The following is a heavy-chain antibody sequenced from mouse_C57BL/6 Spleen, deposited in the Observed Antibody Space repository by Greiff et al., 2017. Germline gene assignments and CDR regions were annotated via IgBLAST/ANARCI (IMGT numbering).Heavy chain of an antibody. V-gene: IGHV1-72*01. D-gene: IGHD1-1*01. CDR2: IDPNSGGT. CDR3: ATTTVVEDYYAMDY. CDR1: GYTFTSYW. Sequence: QVQLQQPGAELVKPGASVKLSCKASGYTFTSYWMHWVKQRPGRGLEWIGRIDPNSGGTKYNEKFKSKATLTVDKPSSTAYMQLSSLTSEDSAVYYCATTTVVEDYYAMDYWGQGTSVTVSS. J-gene: IGHJ4*01.